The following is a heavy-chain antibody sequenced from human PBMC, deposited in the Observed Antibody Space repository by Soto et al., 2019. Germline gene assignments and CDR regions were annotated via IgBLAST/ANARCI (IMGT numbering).Heavy chain of an antibody. V-gene: IGHV1-2*02. Sequence: GASVKVSCKASGYTFTSYAMHWVRQAPGQGLEWMGWINPNSGGTSYAQKFQGRVTMTRDTSISTAYMELSRLRSDDTAVYYCARLRTVTTYSGVCYWGQGTLVTVSS. D-gene: IGHD4-17*01. CDR2: INPNSGGT. J-gene: IGHJ4*02. CDR3: ARLRTVTTYSGVCY. CDR1: GYTFTSYA.